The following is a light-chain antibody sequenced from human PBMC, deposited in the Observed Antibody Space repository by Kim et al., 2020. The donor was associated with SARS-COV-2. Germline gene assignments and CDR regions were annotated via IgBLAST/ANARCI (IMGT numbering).Light chain of an antibody. CDR2: EGS. Sequence: SPGQSITISCTGTSSDVGSYNLVSWYQQRPGKAPKLMIYEGSKRPSGVSNRFSGSKSGNTASLTISGLQAEDEADYYCCSYAGSNVFGTGTKVTVL. CDR3: CSYAGSNV. J-gene: IGLJ1*01. V-gene: IGLV2-23*01. CDR1: SSDVGSYNL.